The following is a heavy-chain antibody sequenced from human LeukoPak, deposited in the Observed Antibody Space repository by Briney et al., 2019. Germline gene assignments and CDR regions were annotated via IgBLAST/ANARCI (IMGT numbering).Heavy chain of an antibody. J-gene: IGHJ4*02. D-gene: IGHD2-2*01. V-gene: IGHV3-9*01. CDR1: GFTFDDYA. Sequence: GGSLRLSCAASGFTFDDYAMHWARQAPGKGLEWVSGISWNSGSIGYADSVKGRFTISRDNAKNSLYLQMNSLRAVDTAVYYCARVCSSTSCYPRTPTVDYWGQGTLVTVSS. CDR3: ARVCSSTSCYPRTPTVDY. CDR2: ISWNSGSI.